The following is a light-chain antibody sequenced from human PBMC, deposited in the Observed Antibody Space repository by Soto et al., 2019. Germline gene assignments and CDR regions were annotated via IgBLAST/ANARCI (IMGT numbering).Light chain of an antibody. CDR1: SSNIGAGYD. CDR3: QVWDSGSAHVV. V-gene: IGLV1-40*01. J-gene: IGLJ2*01. CDR2: GNS. Sequence: QSALTQPPSVSGAPGQRVTISCTGSSSNIGAGYDVHWYQQLPGTAPKLLIYGNSNRPSGVPDRFSGSKSGTSASLAITGLQAEDEADYYCQVWDSGSAHVVFGGGTKLTVL.